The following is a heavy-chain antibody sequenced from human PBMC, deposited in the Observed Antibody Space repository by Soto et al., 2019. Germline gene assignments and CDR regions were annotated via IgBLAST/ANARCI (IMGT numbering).Heavy chain of an antibody. D-gene: IGHD6-19*01. CDR2: ISYDGNKK. V-gene: IGHV3-30*01. CDR1: GFTLSTYS. J-gene: IGHJ4*02. Sequence: QVQLVESGGGVVHPGRSLRLSCAASGFTLSTYSMHWVRQAPGKGLEWVAVISYDGNKKFYRDSVKGRFSISRDTSMHTVYLEINSLSPEATGVYYCARSIAVAGLDYWGQGTLVTVSS. CDR3: ARSIAVAGLDY.